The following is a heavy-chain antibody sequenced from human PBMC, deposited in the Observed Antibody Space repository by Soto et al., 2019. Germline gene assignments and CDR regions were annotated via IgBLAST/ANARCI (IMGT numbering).Heavy chain of an antibody. CDR3: ARSKWDDCSGGSCYLPSRYYYYGTDV. D-gene: IGHD2-15*01. J-gene: IGHJ6*02. CDR1: GGSISSYY. CDR2: IYYSGST. V-gene: IGHV4-59*01. Sequence: PSETLSLTCTVSGGSISSYYWSWIRQPPGKGLEWIGYIYYSGSTNYNPSLKSRVTISVDTSKNQFSLKLSSVTAADTAVYYCARSKWDDCSGGSCYLPSRYYYYGTDVWGQGTTVTVSS.